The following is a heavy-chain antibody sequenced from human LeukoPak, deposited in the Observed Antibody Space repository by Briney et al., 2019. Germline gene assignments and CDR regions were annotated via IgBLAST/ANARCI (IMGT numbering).Heavy chain of an antibody. J-gene: IGHJ3*02. CDR1: GCTFSRYA. Sequence: WVSLRLSCGGTGCTFSRYALRWVRQSQGKGLEWVSAISGSGGSTYYADSVKGRFTISRDNSKNTLYLQMNSLRAEDTAVYYCAKALRITIFGVVIIVDAFDIWGQGTMVTVSS. D-gene: IGHD3-3*01. CDR3: AKALRITIFGVVIIVDAFDI. CDR2: ISGSGGST. V-gene: IGHV3-23*01.